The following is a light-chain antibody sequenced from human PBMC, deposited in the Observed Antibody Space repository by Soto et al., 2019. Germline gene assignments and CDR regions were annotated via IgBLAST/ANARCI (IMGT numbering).Light chain of an antibody. CDR3: NSYTTLSNRV. J-gene: IGLJ1*01. CDR2: EVT. CDR1: STDIGAYNY. V-gene: IGLV2-14*01. Sequence: QSVLTQPASVSGSPGQSITISCTGTSTDIGAYNYVSWYQQHPGKAPKLLIYEVTNRPSGVSNRFSGSKSGNTASLTISGLXAEDEANYYRNSYTTLSNRVFGTGTKV.